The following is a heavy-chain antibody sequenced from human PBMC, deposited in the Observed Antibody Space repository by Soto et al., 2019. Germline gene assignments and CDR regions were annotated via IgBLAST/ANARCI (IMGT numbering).Heavy chain of an antibody. Sequence: SETLSLTCTVSGGSVSGYYWSWVGQPAGKGLEWIGYMYNTGSTVYNPSFKSRVTISVDTSKNQFSLKLNSVTAADTAVYYCARDLWGYCGTDCYPLDVWGQGTTVTVS. J-gene: IGHJ6*02. CDR1: GGSVSGYY. D-gene: IGHD2-21*02. V-gene: IGHV4-59*02. CDR3: ARDLWGYCGTDCYPLDV. CDR2: MYNTGST.